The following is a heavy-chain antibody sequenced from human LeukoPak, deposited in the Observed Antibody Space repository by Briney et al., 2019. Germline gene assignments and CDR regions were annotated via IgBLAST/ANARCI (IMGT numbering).Heavy chain of an antibody. V-gene: IGHV3-21*01. Sequence: PGGSLRLSCAASGFAFKNAWMSWVRQAPGKGLEWVSSISSSSSYIYYADSVKGRFTISRDNAKNSLYLQMNSLRAEDTAVYYCARGHTGYSSSWFPGYWGQGTLVTVSS. J-gene: IGHJ4*02. D-gene: IGHD6-13*01. CDR1: GFAFKNAW. CDR3: ARGHTGYSSSWFPGY. CDR2: ISSSSSYI.